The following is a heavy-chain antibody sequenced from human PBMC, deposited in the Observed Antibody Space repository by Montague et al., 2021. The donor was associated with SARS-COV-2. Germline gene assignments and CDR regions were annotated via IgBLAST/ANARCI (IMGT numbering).Heavy chain of an antibody. CDR2: IFHSGIT. CDR3: ASTEYSWNDWFDP. J-gene: IGHJ5*02. Sequence: SETLSLTCSLSGGSISSYYWSWIRQSPAKGLEWMGYIFHSGITDYTPSLKSRVSIAVDMSKNQISLQLNSVTVADSAVYYCASTEYSWNDWFDPWGQGTLVTVSS. CDR1: GGSISSYY. V-gene: IGHV4-59*13. D-gene: IGHD1-20*01.